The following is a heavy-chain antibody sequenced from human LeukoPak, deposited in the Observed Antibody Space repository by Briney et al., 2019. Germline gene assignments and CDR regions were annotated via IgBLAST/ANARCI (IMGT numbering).Heavy chain of an antibody. CDR2: INPNSGGT. D-gene: IGHD6-19*01. Sequence: ASVKVSCKASGYTFTGYYMHWVRQAPGQGLEWMGWINPNSGGTNYAQKFQGRVTMTRDTSISTAYMELSRLRSDDTAVYYCARFRDSSGWYGYWGQGTLVTVSS. V-gene: IGHV1-2*02. CDR3: ARFRDSSGWYGY. CDR1: GYTFTGYY. J-gene: IGHJ4*02.